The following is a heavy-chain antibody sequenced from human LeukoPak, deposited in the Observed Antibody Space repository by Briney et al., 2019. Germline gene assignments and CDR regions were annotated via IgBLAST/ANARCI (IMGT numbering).Heavy chain of an antibody. CDR3: AREGGIAPPGVFDY. CDR1: GGSFSGYY. D-gene: IGHD3-10*01. CDR2: INHSGST. Sequence: SETLSLTCAVYGGSFSGYYWSWIRQPPGKGLEWIGEINHSGSTNYNPSLKSRVTISVDTSKNQFSLKLSSVTAADTAVYYCAREGGIAPPGVFDYWGQGTLVTVSS. V-gene: IGHV4-34*01. J-gene: IGHJ4*02.